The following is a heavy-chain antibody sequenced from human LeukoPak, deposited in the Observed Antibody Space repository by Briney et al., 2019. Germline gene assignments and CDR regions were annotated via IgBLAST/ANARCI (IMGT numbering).Heavy chain of an antibody. J-gene: IGHJ5*02. V-gene: IGHV1-8*01. CDR3: AREFGDSYYEGDWFDP. CDR1: GYTFTSYD. CDR2: MNPNSGNT. D-gene: IGHD3-10*01. Sequence: ASVKVSCKASGYTFTSYDINWVRQATGQGLEWMGWMNPNSGNTGYAQKFQGRVTMTRNTSISTAYMGLSSLRSEDTAVYYCAREFGDSYYEGDWFDPWGQGTLVTVSS.